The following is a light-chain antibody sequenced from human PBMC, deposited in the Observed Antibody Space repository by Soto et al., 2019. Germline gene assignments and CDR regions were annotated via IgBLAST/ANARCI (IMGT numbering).Light chain of an antibody. V-gene: IGLV1-40*01. CDR1: SCNIGAGFA. J-gene: IGLJ1*01. CDR2: GNS. CDR3: QSYDSNLSGYV. Sequence: QSVLTQPPSVSGAPGQRVTISCTGSSCNIGAGFAVHWYQQLPGTAPKLLIYGNSNRPSGVPDRFSGSKSGASASLAITGLQAEDEADYYCQSYDSNLSGYVFGTGTKVTVL.